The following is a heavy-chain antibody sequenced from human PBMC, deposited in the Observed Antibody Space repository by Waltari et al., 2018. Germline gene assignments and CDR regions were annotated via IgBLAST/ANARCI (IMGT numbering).Heavy chain of an antibody. Sequence: DVQLVASGGGLVQPGGSLRLSCVVSGFDFSYFWMIWARQAPGKGLEWVANIKKDGSEIHYVDSVKGRFTISRDNAKKSVYLQMNSLRVEDTAVYFCVRVGEENSNSQYRWFDAWGQGSLVTVSS. CDR3: VRVGEENSNSQYRWFDA. CDR1: GFDFSYFW. CDR2: IKKDGSEI. V-gene: IGHV3-7*01. J-gene: IGHJ5*02. D-gene: IGHD3-16*02.